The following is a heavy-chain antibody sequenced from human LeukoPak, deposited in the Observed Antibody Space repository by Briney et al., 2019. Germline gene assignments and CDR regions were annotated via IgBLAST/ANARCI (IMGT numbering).Heavy chain of an antibody. CDR2: ISGSGGST. J-gene: IGHJ4*02. CDR1: GFTFSSYA. V-gene: IGHV3-23*01. CDR3: ATDPSNYYDSSGYELFDY. Sequence: PGGSLRLSCAASGFTFSSYAMSWVRQAPGKGPEWVSAISGSGGSTYYADSVKGRFTISRDNSKNTLYLQMNSLRAEDTAVYYCATDPSNYYDSSGYELFDYWGQGTLVTVSS. D-gene: IGHD3-22*01.